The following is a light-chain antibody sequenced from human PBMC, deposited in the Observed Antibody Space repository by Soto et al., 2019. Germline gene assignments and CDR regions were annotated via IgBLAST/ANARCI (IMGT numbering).Light chain of an antibody. Sequence: DIQMTQSPSTLSASVGDRVTITCRASQYVNSWLAWYQQKPGKAPKLLIYDVSILESGVPSRFSGSGSGTEFTLTISSLQPDDFATYYCQQYNSYLWTFCQGTKVEIK. V-gene: IGKV1-5*01. CDR2: DVS. J-gene: IGKJ1*01. CDR3: QQYNSYLWT. CDR1: QYVNSW.